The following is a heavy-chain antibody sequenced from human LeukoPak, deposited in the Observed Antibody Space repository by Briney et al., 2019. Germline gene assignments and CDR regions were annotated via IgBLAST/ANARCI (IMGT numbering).Heavy chain of an antibody. J-gene: IGHJ6*03. CDR2: INTNTGTP. CDR3: ARDKSNYYYYMDV. CDR1: GYTFTSYA. Sequence: ASVKVSCKASGYTFTSYAMNWVRQAPGQGLEWMGWINTNTGTPTYAQGFTGRFVFSLDTSVSTAYLQISSLKAEDTAVYYCARDKSNYYYYMDVWGKGTTVTVSS. V-gene: IGHV7-4-1*02.